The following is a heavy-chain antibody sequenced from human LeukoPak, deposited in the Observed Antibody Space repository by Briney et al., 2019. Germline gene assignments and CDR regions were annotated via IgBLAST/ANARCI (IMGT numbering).Heavy chain of an antibody. Sequence: SQTLSLTCAVSGGSISSGGYSWSWIRQPPGKGLEWIGYIYHSGSTYYNPSLKSQVTISVDRSKNQFSLKLSSVTAADTAVYYCARITMVRGVIMNFDYWGQGTLVTVSS. CDR2: IYHSGST. J-gene: IGHJ4*02. V-gene: IGHV4-30-2*01. D-gene: IGHD3-10*01. CDR1: GGSISSGGYS. CDR3: ARITMVRGVIMNFDY.